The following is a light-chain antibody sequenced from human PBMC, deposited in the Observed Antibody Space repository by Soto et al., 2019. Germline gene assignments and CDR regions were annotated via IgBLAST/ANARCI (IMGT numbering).Light chain of an antibody. CDR3: QQFNKYPLS. J-gene: IGKJ4*01. Sequence: AIQLTQSPSSLSASVGDRVTITCRASLGLSSALAWYQQTPGKAPKLLIYAASSLESGVPSRFSGSGAGTDFTLPISSLQPEDSASYYCQQFNKYPLSFGGGTKVDIK. CDR2: AAS. CDR1: LGLSSA. V-gene: IGKV1D-13*01.